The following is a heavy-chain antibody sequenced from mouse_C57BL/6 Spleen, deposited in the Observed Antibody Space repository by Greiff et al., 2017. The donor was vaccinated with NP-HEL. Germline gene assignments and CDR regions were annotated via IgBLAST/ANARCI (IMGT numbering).Heavy chain of an antibody. CDR2: IYIGNGYT. CDR3: AHYYGSSSWYFDV. Sequence: VQLKESGAELVRPGSSVKMSCKTSGYTFTSYGINWVKQRPGQGLEWIGYIYIGNGYTEYNEKFKGKATLTSDTSSSTAYMQLSSLTSEDSAIYFCAHYYGSSSWYFDVWGTGTTVTVSS. CDR1: GYTFTSYG. J-gene: IGHJ1*03. V-gene: IGHV1-58*01. D-gene: IGHD1-1*01.